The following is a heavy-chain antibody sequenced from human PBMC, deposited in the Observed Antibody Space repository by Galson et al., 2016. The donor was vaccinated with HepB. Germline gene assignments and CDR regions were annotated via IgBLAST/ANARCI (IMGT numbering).Heavy chain of an antibody. D-gene: IGHD6-13*01. CDR1: GGTFSSSA. CDR3: ARDAPRGAAGTAY. CDR2: IIPMVGTP. J-gene: IGHJ4*02. V-gene: IGHV1-69*13. Sequence: SVKVSCKASGGTFSSSAISWVRRAPGQGLEWIGGIIPMVGTPNYAQKFQDRVTIIADEATTTAYMELTSLRFEDTAVYYCARDAPRGAAGTAYWGQGTLVTVSS.